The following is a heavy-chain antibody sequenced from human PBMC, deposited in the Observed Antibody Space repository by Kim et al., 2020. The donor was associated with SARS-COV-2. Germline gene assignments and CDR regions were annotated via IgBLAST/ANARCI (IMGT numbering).Heavy chain of an antibody. CDR2: IDPRDSET. CDR1: GYAFNTYW. CDR3: ARARGHNYFAMDV. V-gene: IGHV5-10-1*01. Sequence: GESLKISCKGSGYAFNTYWITWVRQMPGKGLEWMGMIDPRDSETNYSPSLEGHVTFSGDKSISTVYLQWSSLKASDTGIXYCARARGHNYFAMDVWGQGTTVTVSS. J-gene: IGHJ6*02.